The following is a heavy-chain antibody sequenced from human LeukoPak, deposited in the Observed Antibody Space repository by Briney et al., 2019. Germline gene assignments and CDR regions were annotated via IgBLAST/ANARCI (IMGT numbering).Heavy chain of an antibody. CDR1: GYTFTGYY. V-gene: IGHV1-2*02. Sequence: ASVKVSCKASGYTFTGYYMHWVRQAPGQGLEWMGWINPNSGGTNYAQKFQGRVTMTRDTSISTAYMGLSRLRSDDTAVYYCAVSIVGTYYYDSSGYYGAFDIWGQGTMVTVSS. D-gene: IGHD3-22*01. CDR3: AVSIVGTYYYDSSGYYGAFDI. CDR2: INPNSGGT. J-gene: IGHJ3*02.